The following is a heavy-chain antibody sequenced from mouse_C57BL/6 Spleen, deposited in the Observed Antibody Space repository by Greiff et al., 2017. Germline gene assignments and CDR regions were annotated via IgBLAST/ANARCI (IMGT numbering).Heavy chain of an antibody. Sequence: QVRLQQSGPGLVQPSQSLSITCTVPGFSLTSYGLNWVSQSPGKGLVWLGVIWSGGSTDYNAAFISSLSISKDKSKSKVYFKMNSLRADDTAVKYCASYDYDWGCDVWGKGTTLTVSS. CDR1: GFSLTSYG. CDR3: ASYDYDWGCDV. CDR2: IWSGGST. V-gene: IGHV2-2*01. D-gene: IGHD2-4*01. J-gene: IGHJ2*01.